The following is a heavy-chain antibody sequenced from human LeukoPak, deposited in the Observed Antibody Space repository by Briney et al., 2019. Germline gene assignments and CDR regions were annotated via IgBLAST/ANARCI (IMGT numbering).Heavy chain of an antibody. CDR3: ARGRYCSADICSGGDAFDI. Sequence: SETLSLTCTVSGGSINNYYWSWIRQPAGKGLEWIGRIYTRGSTNYNPSLKSRVTMSVDTSKNQFSLKLSGGTVGDTAVYYCARGRYCSADICSGGDAFDIWGQGTMVSVSS. CDR1: GGSINNYY. V-gene: IGHV4-4*07. D-gene: IGHD2-15*01. J-gene: IGHJ3*02. CDR2: IYTRGST.